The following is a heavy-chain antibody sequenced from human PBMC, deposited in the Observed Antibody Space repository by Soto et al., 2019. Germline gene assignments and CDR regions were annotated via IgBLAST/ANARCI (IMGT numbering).Heavy chain of an antibody. Sequence: QVQLVQSGAEVKKPGASVKVSCKASGYTFTSYYMHWVRQAPGQGLEWMGIINPSGGRTSYAQKFQGRVTMTRDTSTSTVYMELSSLRSEDTAVYYCARDIVVVPAAMAARRYYYYMDVWGKGTTVTVSS. J-gene: IGHJ6*03. CDR2: INPSGGRT. V-gene: IGHV1-46*03. CDR1: GYTFTSYY. CDR3: ARDIVVVPAAMAARRYYYYMDV. D-gene: IGHD2-2*01.